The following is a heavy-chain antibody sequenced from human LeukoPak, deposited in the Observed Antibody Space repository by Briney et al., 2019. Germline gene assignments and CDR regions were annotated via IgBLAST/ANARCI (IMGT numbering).Heavy chain of an antibody. Sequence: ASVKVSYKASGYTFTGYYMHWVRQAPGQGLEWMGWINPNSGGTNYAQKFQGRVTMTRDTSISTAYMELSRLRSDDTAVYYCARDTDSRLGRYYYYYYMDVWGKGTTVTVSS. J-gene: IGHJ6*03. D-gene: IGHD7-27*01. V-gene: IGHV1-2*02. CDR1: GYTFTGYY. CDR2: INPNSGGT. CDR3: ARDTDSRLGRYYYYYYMDV.